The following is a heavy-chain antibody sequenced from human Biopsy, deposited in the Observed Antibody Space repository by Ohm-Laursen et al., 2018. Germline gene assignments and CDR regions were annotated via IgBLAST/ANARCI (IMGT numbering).Heavy chain of an antibody. CDR3: ASDRDSSGSFRWNH. V-gene: IGHV3-33*01. D-gene: IGHD6-19*01. CDR2: IWYDGSKK. Sequence: SLRLSCAASGLSFSTYGMHWVRQAPGKGLKWVAVIWYDGSKKYYADSVKGRFTITRDNSKNTLYLQMNSLRAEDTAVYYCASDRDSSGSFRWNHWGQGTRVTASS. J-gene: IGHJ5*02. CDR1: GLSFSTYG.